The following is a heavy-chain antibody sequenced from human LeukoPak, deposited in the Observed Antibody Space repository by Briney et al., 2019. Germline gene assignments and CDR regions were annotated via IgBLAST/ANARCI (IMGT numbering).Heavy chain of an antibody. V-gene: IGHV2-70*11. CDR1: GFSLSTSGMC. J-gene: IGHJ6*02. Sequence: SGPTLVKPTQTLTLTCTFSGFSLSTSGMCVSWIRQPPGKALEWFARIDWDDDKYYSTSLKTRLTISKDTSKNQVVLTMTNMDPVDTSTYDCARMLWNTHYYYGMDVWCQGTTVTVS. CDR2: IDWDDDK. D-gene: IGHD2-21*01. CDR3: ARMLWNTHYYYGMDV.